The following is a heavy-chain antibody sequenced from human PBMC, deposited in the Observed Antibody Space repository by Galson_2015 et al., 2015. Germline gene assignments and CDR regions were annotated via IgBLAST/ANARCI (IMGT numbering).Heavy chain of an antibody. D-gene: IGHD3-10*01. Sequence: SVKVSCKASGGTFSSCAISWVRQAPGQGLEWMGGIIPIFGTANYAQKFQGRVTITADESTSTAYMELSSLRSEDTAVYYCARDRPAEYYGSGSYYNVQGDAFDIWGQGTMVTVSS. J-gene: IGHJ3*02. CDR1: GGTFSSCA. CDR2: IIPIFGTA. CDR3: ARDRPAEYYGSGSYYNVQGDAFDI. V-gene: IGHV1-69*13.